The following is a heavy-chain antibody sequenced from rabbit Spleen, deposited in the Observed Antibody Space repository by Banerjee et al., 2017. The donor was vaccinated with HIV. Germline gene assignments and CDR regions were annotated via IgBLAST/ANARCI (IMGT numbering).Heavy chain of an antibody. V-gene: IGHV1S40*01. D-gene: IGHD1-1*01. CDR3: ARDLPGVIGWNFNL. Sequence: QSLEESGGDLVKPGASLTLTCTASGFSFSSDYYMCWVRQAPGKGLEWIACIWSSGGSTYYASWARGRVTISKTSPTTVTLQMTSLTSADTATYFCARDLPGVIGWNFNLWGQGTLVTVS. J-gene: IGHJ4*01. CDR2: IWSSGGST. CDR1: GFSFSSDYY.